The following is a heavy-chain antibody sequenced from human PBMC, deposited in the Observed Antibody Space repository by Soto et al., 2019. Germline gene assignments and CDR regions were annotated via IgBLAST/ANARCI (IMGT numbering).Heavy chain of an antibody. CDR1: GYSFSTFA. Sequence: QVQIVQSGAEVKKPGASVRVSCKASGYSFSTFAIHWVRQAPGQRLEWMGWINAGNGDTKYSEKFQGRVTITGRTSASTAYMDLSSLRSEDTAVYYCATQGRTTTEFDFWGHGTLVTVSS. V-gene: IGHV1-3*01. D-gene: IGHD4-4*01. CDR2: INAGNGDT. CDR3: ATQGRTTTEFDF. J-gene: IGHJ4*01.